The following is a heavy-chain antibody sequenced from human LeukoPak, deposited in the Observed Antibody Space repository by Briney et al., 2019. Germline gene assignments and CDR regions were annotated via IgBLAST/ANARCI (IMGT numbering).Heavy chain of an antibody. CDR3: AIVLVGATTHLFDY. CDR1: GGSISSSSYD. D-gene: IGHD1-26*01. Sequence: SETLSLTCTVSGGSISSSSYDWGWIRQPRGKGLERIGSIYYSESTYYNPSLNSPVTISVDTSKNQFSLKLSSVTAADTAVYYCAIVLVGATTHLFDYWGQGTLVTVSS. CDR2: IYYSEST. J-gene: IGHJ4*02. V-gene: IGHV4-39*01.